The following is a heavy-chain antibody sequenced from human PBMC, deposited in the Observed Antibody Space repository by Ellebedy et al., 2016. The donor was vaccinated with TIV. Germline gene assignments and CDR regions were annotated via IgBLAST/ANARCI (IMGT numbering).Heavy chain of an antibody. Sequence: MPSETLSLTCAVYGGSFSGYYWNWIRQPPGKGLEWIGEINLSGSTNYSPSLKSRVTISVDTSKNQFSLRLSSVTAADTAVYYCARGDGDYVPGVYFYYMDVWGKGTTVTVSS. CDR3: ARGDGDYVPGVYFYYMDV. CDR2: INLSGST. V-gene: IGHV4-34*01. J-gene: IGHJ6*03. D-gene: IGHD4-17*01. CDR1: GGSFSGYY.